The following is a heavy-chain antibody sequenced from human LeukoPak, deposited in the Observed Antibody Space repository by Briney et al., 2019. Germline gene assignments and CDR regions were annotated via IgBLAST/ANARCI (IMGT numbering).Heavy chain of an antibody. CDR1: GGSFNDFY. V-gene: IGHV4-34*01. CDR2: INHSGST. J-gene: IGHJ6*03. Sequence: SETLSLTCTVYGGSFNDFYWSWIRQSPGKGLEWIGAINHSGSTNYHPSLKSRVTISVDTSKNQYSLKLSSVTAAYTAVYYWARRGRSLYYYGSGSSYMDVWGKGTTVTISS. CDR3: ARRGRSLYYYGSGSSYMDV. D-gene: IGHD3-10*01.